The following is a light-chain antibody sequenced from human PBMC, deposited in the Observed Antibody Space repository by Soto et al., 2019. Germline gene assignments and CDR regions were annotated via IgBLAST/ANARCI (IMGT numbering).Light chain of an antibody. CDR2: GAS. J-gene: IGKJ1*01. CDR1: QSVSSN. V-gene: IGKV3-15*01. CDR3: QQYNNWGT. Sequence: EIVMTQSPATLSVSPGERATLSCRASQSVSSNLAWYQQKPGKAPRLLIYGASTRATGIPARCSGSGSGTEFTLTISSLQSEDFAVYYCQQYNNWGTFGQGTKVEIK.